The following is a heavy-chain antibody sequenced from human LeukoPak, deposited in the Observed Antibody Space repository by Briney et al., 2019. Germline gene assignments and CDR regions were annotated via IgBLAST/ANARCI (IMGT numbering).Heavy chain of an antibody. V-gene: IGHV3-21*01. CDR3: ARDDSGYAFDY. Sequence: GGSLRLSCAASGFTFSSYSMNWVRQAPGKGLEWVSSISSSSSYIYYADSVRGRFTISKDNAKNSLYLQMNSLRAEDTAVYYCARDDSGYAFDYWGQGTLVTVSS. D-gene: IGHD5-12*01. CDR1: GFTFSSYS. CDR2: ISSSSSYI. J-gene: IGHJ4*02.